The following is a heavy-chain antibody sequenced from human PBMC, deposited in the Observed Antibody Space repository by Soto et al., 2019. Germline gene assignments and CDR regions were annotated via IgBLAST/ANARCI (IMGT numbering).Heavy chain of an antibody. D-gene: IGHD2-21*02. CDR2: IFYSGST. CDR3: ASANCGGDCSYRHDRYYFES. Sequence: QVQLQESGPGLVKPSQSLSLTCTVSGGSITSDDYYWSWIRQPPGRGPEWIGYIFYSGSTHYNPSLKSRFIISLDTSKKQVSLKLSSVTAADTAVYYCASANCGGDCSYRHDRYYFESWGQGTLVTVSS. CDR1: GGSITSDDYY. V-gene: IGHV4-30-4*01. J-gene: IGHJ4*02.